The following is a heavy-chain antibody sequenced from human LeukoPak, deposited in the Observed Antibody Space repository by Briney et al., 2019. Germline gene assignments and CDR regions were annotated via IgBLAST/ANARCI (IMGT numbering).Heavy chain of an antibody. V-gene: IGHV3-30-3*01. CDR3: TTSRNSYFVTH. Sequence: GRSLRLSCAASGFTFSNYAIHWVRQAPGKGLEWVTVITNDGGRKYYADSVKGRFTVSRDNSKNTLYLQMNSLRAEDTAVYYCTTSRNSYFVTHWGQGTLVTVSS. D-gene: IGHD1-14*01. J-gene: IGHJ4*02. CDR1: GFTFSNYA. CDR2: ITNDGGRK.